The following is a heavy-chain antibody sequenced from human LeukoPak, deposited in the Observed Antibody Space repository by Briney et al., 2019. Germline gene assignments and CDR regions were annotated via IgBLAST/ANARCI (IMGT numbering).Heavy chain of an antibody. CDR1: GGSISSYY. Sequence: PSETLSLTCTVSGGSISSYYWSWIRQPPGKGLEWIGYIYYSGSTNYNPSLKSRVTISVDTSKNQFSLKLSSVTAADTAVYYCARLYYGVPAAILRGYYGMDVWGQGTTVTVSS. V-gene: IGHV4-59*08. D-gene: IGHD2-2*02. CDR3: ARLYYGVPAAILRGYYGMDV. J-gene: IGHJ6*02. CDR2: IYYSGST.